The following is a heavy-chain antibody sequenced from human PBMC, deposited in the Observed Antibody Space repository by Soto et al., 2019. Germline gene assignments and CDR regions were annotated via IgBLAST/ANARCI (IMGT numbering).Heavy chain of an antibody. CDR2: IIPIFGSP. Sequence: QVQLVPSGAEVKKPGSSVRVSCKASGGTLRSHGINWVRQAPGQGLEGVGGIIPIFGSPRYAQKVQGRVTITADESSITAYMELSSLRSEDTAVYYGAGTVKIPYYHGMDVWGQGTTVTVSS. J-gene: IGHJ6*02. CDR1: GGTLRSHG. V-gene: IGHV1-69*01. D-gene: IGHD4-4*01. CDR3: AGTVKIPYYHGMDV.